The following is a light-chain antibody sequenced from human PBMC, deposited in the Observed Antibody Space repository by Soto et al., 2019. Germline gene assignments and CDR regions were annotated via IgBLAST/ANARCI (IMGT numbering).Light chain of an antibody. J-gene: IGKJ4*01. CDR3: QQYNSYALT. V-gene: IGKV1-5*03. CDR1: QGISSW. Sequence: DIQMTQSPSTLSASVGDRVTITCRASQGISSWLAWYQQKPGKAHKLLIYKASSLESGVPSRFSGSGSGTEFTLTISSLQPDDFATYYCQQYNSYALTYGGGTKVEIK. CDR2: KAS.